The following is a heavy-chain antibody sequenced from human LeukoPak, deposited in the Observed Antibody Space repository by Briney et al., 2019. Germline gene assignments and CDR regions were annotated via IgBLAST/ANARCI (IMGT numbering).Heavy chain of an antibody. CDR2: ISSSGSTI. V-gene: IGHV3-48*04. CDR3: ALPHYYDSEGASDMDV. D-gene: IGHD3-10*01. CDR1: GFTFSSYS. J-gene: IGHJ6*03. Sequence: GGSLRLSCAASGFTFSSYSMNWVRQAPGKGLEWVSYISSSGSTIYYADSVKGRFTISRDNAKNSLYLQMNSLRAEDTAVYYCALPHYYDSEGASDMDVWGKGTTVTISS.